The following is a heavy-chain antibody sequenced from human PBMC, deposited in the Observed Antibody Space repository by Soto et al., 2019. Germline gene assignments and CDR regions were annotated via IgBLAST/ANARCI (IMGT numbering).Heavy chain of an antibody. CDR2: IHYSGST. D-gene: IGHD6-19*01. Sequence: QVQLQESGPGLVKPSETLSLTCSVSGDSINSNFWNWIRQSPTKGLEWIGYIHYSGSTDQNPSLKSRVTISIDTSKNQFSLTLTSVTAADTAVYYCARGRAVTGSFYSDYWGQGTLVTVSS. J-gene: IGHJ4*02. V-gene: IGHV4-59*01. CDR3: ARGRAVTGSFYSDY. CDR1: GDSINSNF.